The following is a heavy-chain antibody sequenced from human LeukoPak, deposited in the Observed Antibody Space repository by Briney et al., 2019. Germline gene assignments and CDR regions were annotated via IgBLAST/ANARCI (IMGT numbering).Heavy chain of an antibody. CDR2: INAGNGNT. J-gene: IGHJ3*02. D-gene: IGHD5-12*01. CDR3: ARGGGYSGYVDAFDI. CDR1: GYTFTSYA. Sequence: ASVKVSCKASGYTFTSYAMHWVRQAPGQRLEWMGWINAGNGNTKYSQKFQGRVTITRDTSASTAYMELSSLRSEDTAVYYCARGGGYSGYVDAFDIWGQGTMVTVSS. V-gene: IGHV1-3*01.